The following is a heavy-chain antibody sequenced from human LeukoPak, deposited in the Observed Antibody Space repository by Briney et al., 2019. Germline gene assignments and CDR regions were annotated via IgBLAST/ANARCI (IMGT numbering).Heavy chain of an antibody. CDR2: MSYMGSA. CDR3: ATEVECSGGSCYSYGWFDP. D-gene: IGHD2-15*01. V-gene: IGHV4-61*01. Sequence: PSETLSLTCTVSGGSVSSGTNKGSWIRQPPGKGLEWIGDMSYMGSATHNPSLRSRVTMSVDTSTNQFSLTLGSVTAADTAVYYCATEVECSGGSCYSYGWFDPWGQGTQVIVSS. J-gene: IGHJ5*02. CDR1: GGSVSSGTNK.